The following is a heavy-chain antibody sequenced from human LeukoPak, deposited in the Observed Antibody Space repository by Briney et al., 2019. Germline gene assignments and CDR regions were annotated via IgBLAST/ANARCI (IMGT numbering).Heavy chain of an antibody. J-gene: IGHJ4*02. CDR1: GGTFSSYA. Sequence: SVKVSCKASGGTFSSYAISWVRQAPGQGLEWMGGIIPIFGTANYAQKFQGRVTITTDESTSTAYMELSSPRSEDTAVYYCARAGGISTVTTSFDYWGQGTLVTVSS. CDR2: IIPIFGTA. V-gene: IGHV1-69*05. CDR3: ARAGGISTVTTSFDY. D-gene: IGHD4-17*01.